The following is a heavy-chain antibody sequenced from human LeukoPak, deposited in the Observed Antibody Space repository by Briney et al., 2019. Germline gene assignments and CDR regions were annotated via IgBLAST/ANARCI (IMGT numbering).Heavy chain of an antibody. CDR2: INWNGAWT. CDR3: AGYYYDSSRGFDL. J-gene: IGHJ5*02. Sequence: GGSLRLSCAASGFKFDDYGMSWVRQAPGKGLEWVCDINWNGAWTGYADSVKGRFTISRDNAKNSLYLQMDSLRAEDTALYYCAGYYYDSSRGFDLWGQGTLVTVSA. V-gene: IGHV3-20*04. D-gene: IGHD3-22*01. CDR1: GFKFDDYG.